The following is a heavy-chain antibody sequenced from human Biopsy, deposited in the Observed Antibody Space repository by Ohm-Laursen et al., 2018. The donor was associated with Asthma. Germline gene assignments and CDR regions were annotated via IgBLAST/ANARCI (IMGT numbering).Heavy chain of an antibody. D-gene: IGHD2-21*02. CDR3: ASYEVVTAILPMDV. CDR1: GFSFSRYG. CDR2: ISFDGSNK. J-gene: IGHJ6*02. V-gene: IGHV3-30*03. Sequence: RSLRLSCAASGFSFSRYGMHWARQAPGKGLEWVAVISFDGSNKYYGDSVKGRFTIARDNSKNTVYLQMNSLRAEDTAVYYCASYEVVTAILPMDVWGQGTTVTVSS.